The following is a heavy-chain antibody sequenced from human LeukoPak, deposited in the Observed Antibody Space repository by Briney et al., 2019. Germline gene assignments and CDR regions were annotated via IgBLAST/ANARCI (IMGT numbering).Heavy chain of an antibody. CDR3: ARDQIAAAGNYYYYYMDV. V-gene: IGHV3-30-3*01. CDR1: GFTFSSYA. Sequence: PGGSLRLSCAASGFTFSSYAMHWVRQAPGKGLEWVAVISYDGSNKYYADSVKGRFTISRDNSKNTLYLQMNSLRAEDTAVYYCARDQIAAAGNYYYYYMDVWGKGTTVTVSS. J-gene: IGHJ6*03. D-gene: IGHD6-13*01. CDR2: ISYDGSNK.